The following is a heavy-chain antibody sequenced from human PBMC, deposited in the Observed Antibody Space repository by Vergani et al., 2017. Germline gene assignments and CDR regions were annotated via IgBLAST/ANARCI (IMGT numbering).Heavy chain of an antibody. V-gene: IGHV3-30*18. Sequence: VQLLESGGGLVQPGGSLRLSCAASGFTFSSYGMHWVRQAPGKGLEWVAVISYDGSNKYYADSVKGRFTISRDNSKNTLYLQMNSLRAEDTAVYYCAKLRMTTVPFFDYWGQGTLVTVSS. D-gene: IGHD4-17*01. CDR1: GFTFSSYG. J-gene: IGHJ4*02. CDR2: ISYDGSNK. CDR3: AKLRMTTVPFFDY.